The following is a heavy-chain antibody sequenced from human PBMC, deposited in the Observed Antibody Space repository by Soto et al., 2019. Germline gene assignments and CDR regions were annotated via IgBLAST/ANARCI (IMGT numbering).Heavy chain of an antibody. D-gene: IGHD4-4*01. V-gene: IGHV3-7*01. CDR3: ARVIHTVTTPLECYYCYMDV. CDR2: IKQDGSEK. J-gene: IGHJ6*03. Sequence: GGSLRLSCAASGFTFSSYWMSWVRQAPGKGLEWVANIKQDGSEKYYVDSVKGRFTISRDNAKNSLYLQMNSLRAEDTAVYYCARVIHTVTTPLECYYCYMDVWGKGTTVTVS. CDR1: GFTFSSYW.